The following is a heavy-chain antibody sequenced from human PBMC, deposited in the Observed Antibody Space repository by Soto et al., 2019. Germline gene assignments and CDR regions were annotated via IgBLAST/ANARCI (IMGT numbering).Heavy chain of an antibody. CDR3: ARVIVFCRRGICYSAENYSYAMDV. D-gene: IGHD2-15*01. J-gene: IGHJ6*02. CDR2: INPSGGST. V-gene: IGHV1-46*01. CDR1: GYTFTSYY. Sequence: QLQLVQSGAEVKKPGASVKVSCKASGYTFTSYYMHWVRQAPGQGLEWMGIINPSGGSTTYAQKFQDRVTMTRDKSTITVYMAMSSLRSKDTAVYYCARVIVFCRRGICYSAENYSYAMDVWGQGTTVTVSS.